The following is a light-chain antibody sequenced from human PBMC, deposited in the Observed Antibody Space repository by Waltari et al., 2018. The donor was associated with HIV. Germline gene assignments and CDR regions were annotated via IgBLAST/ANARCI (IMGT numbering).Light chain of an antibody. Sequence: DIQLTQSPTSLAASAGDRVTITCRASQSIDNHGNWYQQKSGKAPKLLIYAASTLQSGVPSRFRGSGSGTAFSLTISGLQLEDFVTYFCQQTDSTPWTFGQGTKVEIK. CDR3: QQTDSTPWT. CDR1: QSIDNH. J-gene: IGKJ1*01. CDR2: AAS. V-gene: IGKV1-39*01.